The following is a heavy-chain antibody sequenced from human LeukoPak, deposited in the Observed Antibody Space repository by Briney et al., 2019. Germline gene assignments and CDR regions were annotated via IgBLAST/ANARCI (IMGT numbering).Heavy chain of an antibody. D-gene: IGHD4-17*01. CDR1: GFTFSSYC. J-gene: IGHJ6*02. Sequence: GGSLRRSCAASGFTFSSYCMQWVRQAPGKGLEWVAVISYDGSKKYYADSVKGRFTISRDNSKNTLYLQMNSLRAEDTAVYYCAKDSWRSTTVTTRGIYYYYGMDVWGQGTTVTVSS. V-gene: IGHV3-30*18. CDR2: ISYDGSKK. CDR3: AKDSWRSTTVTTRGIYYYYGMDV.